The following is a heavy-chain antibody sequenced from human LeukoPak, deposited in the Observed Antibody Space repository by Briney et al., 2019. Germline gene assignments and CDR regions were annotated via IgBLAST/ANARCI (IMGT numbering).Heavy chain of an antibody. Sequence: SETLSLTCAVSGGSISSSGYSWSWIRQPPGKGLEWIGYIHHTGSTYYNPSLKSRVTISVDRSKNQFSLKLSSVTAADTAIYFCARTPTYCGGDCYYFDPWGQGTPVTVSS. CDR1: GGSISSSGYS. CDR2: IHHTGST. J-gene: IGHJ5*02. D-gene: IGHD2-21*02. CDR3: ARTPTYCGGDCYYFDP. V-gene: IGHV4-30-2*01.